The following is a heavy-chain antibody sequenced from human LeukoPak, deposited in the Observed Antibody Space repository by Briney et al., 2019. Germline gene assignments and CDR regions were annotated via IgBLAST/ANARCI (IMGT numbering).Heavy chain of an antibody. J-gene: IGHJ3*02. Sequence: KPSETLSLTCAVYGGSFSGYYWSWIRQPPGKGLEWIGEINHSGSTNYNPSLKSRVTISVDTSKNQFSLKLSSVTAADTAVYYCARVRITYYYDSRRGAFDIWGQGTMVTVSS. D-gene: IGHD3-22*01. CDR2: INHSGST. CDR1: GGSFSGYY. V-gene: IGHV4-34*01. CDR3: ARVRITYYYDSRRGAFDI.